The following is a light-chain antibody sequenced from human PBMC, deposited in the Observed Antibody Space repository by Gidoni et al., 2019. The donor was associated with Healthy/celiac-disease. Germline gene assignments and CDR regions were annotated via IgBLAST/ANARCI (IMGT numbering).Light chain of an antibody. CDR1: SSNIGAGYD. Sequence: QSVLTQPPSVSGAPGHRVTISCPGSSSNIGAGYDVHWYQQLPGTAPKLLIYGNSNRPAGVPDRFSGSKSGTSASLAITGLQAEDEADYYCQSYDSSLSGSGVFGGGTKLTVL. V-gene: IGLV1-40*01. J-gene: IGLJ2*01. CDR3: QSYDSSLSGSGV. CDR2: GNS.